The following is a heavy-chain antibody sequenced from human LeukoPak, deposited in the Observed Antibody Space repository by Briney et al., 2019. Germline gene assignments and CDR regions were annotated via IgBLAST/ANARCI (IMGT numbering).Heavy chain of an antibody. V-gene: IGHV3-11*06. D-gene: IGHD6-19*01. CDR3: ARVRQSGWYYFDN. Sequence: GGSLRLSCAASGFTFSDSYMSWIRQAAGKGLEWVSYISSTSSHTNYADSVKGRFTISRDNAKNSLYLQMNSLRAEDTAVYYCARVRQSGWYYFDNWGQGTLVTVSS. J-gene: IGHJ4*02. CDR2: ISSTSSHT. CDR1: GFTFSDSY.